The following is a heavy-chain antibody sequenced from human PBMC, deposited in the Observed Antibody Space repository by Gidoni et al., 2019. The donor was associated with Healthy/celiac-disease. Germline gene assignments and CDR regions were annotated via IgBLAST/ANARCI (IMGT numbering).Heavy chain of an antibody. Sequence: EVQLVESGGGLGQPGGSLRLSCAASGFTFSSDSMNWVRQAPGKGLEWVSYISSSSSTIYYADSVKGRFTISRDNAKNSLYLQMNSLRDEDTAVYYCARECVFRGVRGVFNAFDIWGQGTMVTVSS. CDR1: GFTFSSDS. CDR2: ISSSSSTI. J-gene: IGHJ3*02. V-gene: IGHV3-48*02. CDR3: ARECVFRGVRGVFNAFDI. D-gene: IGHD3-10*01.